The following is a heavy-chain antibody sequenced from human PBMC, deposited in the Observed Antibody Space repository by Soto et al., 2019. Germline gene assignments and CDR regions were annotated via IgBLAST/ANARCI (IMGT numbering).Heavy chain of an antibody. J-gene: IGHJ5*02. CDR1: GGSFRSFA. V-gene: IGHV1-69*13. Sequence: GASVKVSCKASGGSFRSFALNWVRQAPGQGLEWKGGIIPVSPSAHYAQKFQGRVAITADDSTSTVYMELSSLRSEDTAIYYCARDVFGSGWFISWGQGTLVTVSS. CDR3: ARDVFGSGWFIS. D-gene: IGHD6-19*01. CDR2: IIPVSPSA.